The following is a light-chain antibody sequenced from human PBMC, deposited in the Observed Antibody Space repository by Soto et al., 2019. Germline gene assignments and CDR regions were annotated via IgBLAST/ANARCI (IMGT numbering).Light chain of an antibody. CDR3: QRYEELPLP. CDR1: QRLAND. V-gene: IGKV1-33*01. CDR2: DAS. J-gene: IGKJ4*01. Sequence: DVLLTQSPPPLSPCVGYRVASTCQASQRLANDLSWFQQRPGTAPQLLSTDASRLEPGVPSRFSGQRSDTDFPLVISNLQPEDFATYYCQRYEELPLPFGGGTRV.